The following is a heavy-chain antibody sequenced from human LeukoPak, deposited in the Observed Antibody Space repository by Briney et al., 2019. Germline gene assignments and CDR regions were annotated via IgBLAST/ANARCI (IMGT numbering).Heavy chain of an antibody. D-gene: IGHD1-26*01. V-gene: IGHV4-34*01. CDR2: INHSGST. CDR3: ARGQSGIVDY. CDR1: GFIFSNSW. J-gene: IGHJ4*02. Sequence: GSLRLSCIASGFIFSNSWMTWIRQPPGKGLEWIGEINHSGSTNYNPSLKSRVTISVDTSKNQFSLKLSSVTAADTAVYYCARGQSGIVDYWGQGTLVTVSS.